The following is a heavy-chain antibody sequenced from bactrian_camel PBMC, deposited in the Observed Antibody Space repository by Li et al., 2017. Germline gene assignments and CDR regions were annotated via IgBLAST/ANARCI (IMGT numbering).Heavy chain of an antibody. CDR3: TRSVGDHGY. J-gene: IGHJ6*01. V-gene: IGHV3S1*01. Sequence: HVQLVESGGGSVQAGGSLRLSCAASRYIYSTYCMGWFRQRPGKGREGVAATDADGAINYADSAKGRFTISRDNAKNTLYLQINSLKSEDTAQYYCTRSVGDHGYWGQGTQVTVS. CDR2: TDADGAI. CDR1: RYIYSTYC.